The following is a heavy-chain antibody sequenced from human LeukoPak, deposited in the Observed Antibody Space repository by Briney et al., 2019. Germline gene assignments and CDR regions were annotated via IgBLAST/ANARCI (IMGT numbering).Heavy chain of an antibody. CDR2: ITRDGGYT. D-gene: IGHD4-17*01. J-gene: IGHJ5*02. CDR1: GFTFDDYT. CDR3: ARDLFRMTTVTTFS. Sequence: PGGSLRLSCAASGFTFDDYTMHWVRQVPGKGLDWVSLITRDGGYTYYADSVKGRFTISRDNSKNSLYLQMNSLRAEDTAVYYCARDLFRMTTVTTFSWGQGTLVTVSS. V-gene: IGHV3-43*01.